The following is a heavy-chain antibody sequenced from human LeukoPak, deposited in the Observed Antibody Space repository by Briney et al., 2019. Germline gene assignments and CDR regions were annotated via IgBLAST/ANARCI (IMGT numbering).Heavy chain of an antibody. V-gene: IGHV3-48*01. CDR1: GFTFSRYS. J-gene: IGHJ6*03. Sequence: GGSLRLSCAASGFTFSRYSINWVRQAPGRGLEWVSYISSSSTTIYYADSVKGRFTISRDNAKNSLFLQMNSLRAEDTAVYYCAKAPLLLLYYYMDVWGKGTTVTVSS. D-gene: IGHD2-2*01. CDR3: AKAPLLLLYYYMDV. CDR2: ISSSSTTI.